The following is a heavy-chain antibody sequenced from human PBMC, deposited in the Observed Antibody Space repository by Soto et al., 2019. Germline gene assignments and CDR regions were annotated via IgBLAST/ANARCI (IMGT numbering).Heavy chain of an antibody. V-gene: IGHV3-74*03. J-gene: IGHJ4*02. D-gene: IGHD4-17*01. CDR2: IYSDGSAT. CDR1: GFTFSYYW. CDR3: ARVNYGGFDY. Sequence: EVQLVESGGGLVEPGGSVRLSCAASGFTFSYYWMHWVRQTPEKGLVWVARIYSDGSATTYADSVKGRFTISRDNSNNTLYLQMNSLRADDTALYYCARVNYGGFDYWGQGTLVTVSS.